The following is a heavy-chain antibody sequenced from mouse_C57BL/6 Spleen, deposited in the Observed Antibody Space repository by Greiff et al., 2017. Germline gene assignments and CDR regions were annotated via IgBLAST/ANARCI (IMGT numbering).Heavy chain of an antibody. CDR2: IYPGDGDT. Sequence: VQLQQSGPELVKPGASVKISCKASGYAFSSSWMHWVKQRPGKGLEWIGRIYPGDGDTNYNGKFKGKATLTADKSSSPAYMQLSSLTSEASAVYVCARNGSYKECARDYWGQGTSVTVSA. CDR3: ARNGSYKECARDY. J-gene: IGHJ4*01. V-gene: IGHV1-82*01. D-gene: IGHD1-1*02. CDR1: GYAFSSSW.